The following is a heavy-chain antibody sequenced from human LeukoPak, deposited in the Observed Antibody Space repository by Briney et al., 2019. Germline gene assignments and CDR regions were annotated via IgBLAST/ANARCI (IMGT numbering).Heavy chain of an antibody. J-gene: IGHJ5*02. CDR1: GFTFSSYG. CDR2: IRYDGSNK. V-gene: IGHV3-30*02. D-gene: IGHD3-10*01. Sequence: PGGSLRLSCAASGFTFSSYGMHWVRQAPGKGLEWVAFIRYDGSNKYYADSVNGRFTISRDNSKNTLYLQMISLRAEDTAVYYCAKADTRVRGVIIVWFDPWGQGTLVTVSS. CDR3: AKADTRVRGVIIVWFDP.